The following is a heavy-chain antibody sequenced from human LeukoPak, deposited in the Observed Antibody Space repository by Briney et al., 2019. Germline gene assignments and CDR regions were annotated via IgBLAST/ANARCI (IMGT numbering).Heavy chain of an antibody. CDR3: ATTPYYYGSGRPN. CDR2: IHYSGST. D-gene: IGHD3-10*01. V-gene: IGHV4-61*05. J-gene: IGHJ4*02. CDR1: GDSITRSTYY. Sequence: SETLSLTYTVSGDSITRSTYYWGWIRQPPGKGLEWIGYIHYSGSTNYNPSLKSRVTISVDTPKNQFSLKLNSVTAADTAIYYCATTPYYYGSGRPNWGQGTLVTVSS.